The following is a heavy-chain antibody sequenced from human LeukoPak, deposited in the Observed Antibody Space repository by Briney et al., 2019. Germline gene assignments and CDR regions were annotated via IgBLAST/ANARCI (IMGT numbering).Heavy chain of an antibody. CDR2: IYYSGST. CDR3: ARSYDSSSYYYVFDY. Sequence: PSETLSLTCTVSGGSISGSSYFWGWIRQPPGKGLEWIGSIYYSGSTYYNPSLKSRVTISVDTSKNQFSLKLSSVTAADTAVYFCARSYDSSSYYYVFDYWGQGTLVTVSS. D-gene: IGHD3-22*01. J-gene: IGHJ4*02. V-gene: IGHV4-39*01. CDR1: GGSISGSSYF.